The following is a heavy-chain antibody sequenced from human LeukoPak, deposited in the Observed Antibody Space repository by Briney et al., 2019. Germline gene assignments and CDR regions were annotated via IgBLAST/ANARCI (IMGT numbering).Heavy chain of an antibody. J-gene: IGHJ4*02. CDR2: IWYDGSNK. Sequence: TGESLKISCKGSGFTFSSYGMHWVRQAPGKGLEWVAVIWYDGSNKYYADSVKGRFTISRDNSKNTLYLQMNSLRAEDTAVYYCARATPYYDFWSGYLEYWGQGTLVTVSS. D-gene: IGHD3-3*01. V-gene: IGHV3-33*01. CDR1: GFTFSSYG. CDR3: ARATPYYDFWSGYLEY.